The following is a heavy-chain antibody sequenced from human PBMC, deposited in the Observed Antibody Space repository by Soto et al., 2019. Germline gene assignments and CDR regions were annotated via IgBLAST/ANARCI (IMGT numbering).Heavy chain of an antibody. CDR3: ARGVYGSGNYYTGPSAFDI. V-gene: IGHV1-69*06. CDR2: TIPVVNTA. D-gene: IGHD3-10*01. J-gene: IGHJ3*02. Sequence: QVRLEQSGAEVKKPGSSVKISCKASGGTLSDHGVSWLRQAPGQGLEWVGGTIPVVNTAKYAPKFQGRVTIAADKSTNIAYMELGSLRSDDTAFYYCARGVYGSGNYYTGPSAFDIWGQGTLVIVSS. CDR1: GGTLSDHG.